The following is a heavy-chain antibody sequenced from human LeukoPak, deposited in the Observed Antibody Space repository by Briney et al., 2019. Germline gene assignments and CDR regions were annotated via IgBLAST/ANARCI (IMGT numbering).Heavy chain of an antibody. V-gene: IGHV3-21*01. J-gene: IGHJ4*02. CDR3: ARALGGFDY. CDR1: GFTFSSYS. CDR2: ISSSSYI. D-gene: IGHD3-16*01. Sequence: GGSLRLSCAASGFTFSSYSMNWVRQAPGKGLEWASSISSSSYIYYADSVKGRFTISRDNAKNSLYLQMNSLRAEDTAVYYCARALGGFDYWGQGTLVTVSS.